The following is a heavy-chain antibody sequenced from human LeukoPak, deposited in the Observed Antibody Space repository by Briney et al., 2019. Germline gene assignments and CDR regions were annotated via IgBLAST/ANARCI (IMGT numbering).Heavy chain of an antibody. V-gene: IGHV3-30*02. CDR2: IRYDGSNK. CDR1: GFTFSSYG. D-gene: IGHD6-13*01. CDR3: ARDQAAALDY. J-gene: IGHJ4*02. Sequence: PGGSLRLSCAASGFTFSSYGMHWVRQAPGKGLEWVAFIRYDGSNKYYADSVKGRFTISRDNSKNTLYLQMNSLRAEDTAVYYCARDQAAALDYWGQGTLVTVSS.